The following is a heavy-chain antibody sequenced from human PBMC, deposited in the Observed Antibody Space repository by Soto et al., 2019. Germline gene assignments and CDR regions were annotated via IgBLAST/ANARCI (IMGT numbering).Heavy chain of an antibody. Sequence: SETLSLTCTVSGGSISSSSYYWGWIRQPPGKGLEWIGSIYYSGSTYYNPSLKSRVTISVDTSKNQFSLKLSSVTAADTAVYYCACPWGDYYYYGMYVWGQGTTVTGS. CDR1: GGSISSSSYY. J-gene: IGHJ6*02. D-gene: IGHD3-16*01. CDR3: ACPWGDYYYYGMYV. CDR2: IYYSGST. V-gene: IGHV4-39*01.